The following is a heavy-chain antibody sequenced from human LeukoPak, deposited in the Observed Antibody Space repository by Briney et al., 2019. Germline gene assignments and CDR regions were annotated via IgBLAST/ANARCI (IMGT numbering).Heavy chain of an antibody. D-gene: IGHD3-16*02. Sequence: ASVKVSCKASGYTFTSYGISWVRQAPGQGLEWMAWISAYNGNTNYAQKLQGRVTMTTDTSTSTAYMELRSLRSDDTAVYYCARDMAGDYVWGSYRTDYWGQGTLVTVSS. CDR1: GYTFTSYG. V-gene: IGHV1-18*01. CDR2: ISAYNGNT. CDR3: ARDMAGDYVWGSYRTDY. J-gene: IGHJ4*02.